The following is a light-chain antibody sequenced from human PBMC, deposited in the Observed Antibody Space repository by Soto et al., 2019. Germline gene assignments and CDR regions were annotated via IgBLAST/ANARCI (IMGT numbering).Light chain of an antibody. J-gene: IGLJ3*02. CDR3: SSYAGSNTWV. CDR2: EVS. V-gene: IGLV2-8*01. CDR1: SSDVGGYNY. Sequence: QSALTQPPSASGSPGQSVTISCTGTSSDVGGYNYVSWYQQHPGKAPKLMIYEVSKRPSGVPDRFSGSKSGNTASLPVSGLQAEAEADYYCSSYAGSNTWVFGGATKLTVL.